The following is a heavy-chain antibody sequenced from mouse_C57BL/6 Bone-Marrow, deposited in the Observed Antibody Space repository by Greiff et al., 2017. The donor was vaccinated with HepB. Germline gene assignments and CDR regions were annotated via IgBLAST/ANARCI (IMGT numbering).Heavy chain of an antibody. CDR3: ARSCYYYGSRAFDY. V-gene: IGHV1-59*01. CDR2: IDPSDSYT. CDR1: GYTFTSYW. D-gene: IGHD1-1*01. J-gene: IGHJ2*01. Sequence: QVQLKQPGAELVRPGTSVKLSCKASGYTFTSYWMHWVKQRPGQGLEWIGVIDPSDSYTNYNQKFKGKATLTVDTSSSTAYMQLSSLTSEDSAVYYCARSCYYYGSRAFDYWGQGTTLTVSS.